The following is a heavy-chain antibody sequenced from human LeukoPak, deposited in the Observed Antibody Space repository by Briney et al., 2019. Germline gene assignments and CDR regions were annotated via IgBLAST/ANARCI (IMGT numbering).Heavy chain of an antibody. CDR2: MNPNSGNT. V-gene: IGHV1-8*03. Sequence: ASVKVSCKASGYTFTSYDINWLRQATGQGLEWMGWMNPNSGNTGYAQKFQGRVTITRNTSISTAYMELSSLRSEDTDVYYCARGGYYDFWSGETNWFDRSGQGTLVTVSS. CDR1: GYTFTSYD. CDR3: ARGGYYDFWSGETNWFDR. D-gene: IGHD3-3*01. J-gene: IGHJ5*02.